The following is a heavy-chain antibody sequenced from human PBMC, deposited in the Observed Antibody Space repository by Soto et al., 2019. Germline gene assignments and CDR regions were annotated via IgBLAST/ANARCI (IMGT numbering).Heavy chain of an antibody. CDR1: GGTFSSYA. CDR2: IIPIFGTA. J-gene: IGHJ6*02. Sequence: SVKVSCKASGGTFSSYAISWVRQAPGQGLEWMGGIIPIFGTANYAQKFQGRVTITADESTSTAYMELSSLRSEDTAVYYCSRSKTAIAVAGNYYGMDVWGQGTTVTVSS. CDR3: SRSKTAIAVAGNYYGMDV. D-gene: IGHD6-19*01. V-gene: IGHV1-69*13.